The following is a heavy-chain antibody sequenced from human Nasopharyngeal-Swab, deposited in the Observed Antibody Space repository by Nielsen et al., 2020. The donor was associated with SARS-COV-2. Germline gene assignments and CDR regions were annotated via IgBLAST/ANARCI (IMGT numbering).Heavy chain of an antibody. D-gene: IGHD6-19*01. CDR3: TTYTTSGWS. CDR2: IKSKTDGGTT. V-gene: IGHV3-15*01. J-gene: IGHJ5*02. Sequence: WIRPPPGKGLEWVGRIKSKTDGGTTDDAAPVKGRFIISRDDSQDTLYLQMNSLRTDDTALYYCTTYTTSGWSWGQGTLVTVSS.